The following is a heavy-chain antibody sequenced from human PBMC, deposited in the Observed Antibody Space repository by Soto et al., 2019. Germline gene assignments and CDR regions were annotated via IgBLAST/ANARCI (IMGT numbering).Heavy chain of an antibody. CDR3: ATQMDYNILTGYRPFDY. CDR1: GFTFSSYS. V-gene: IGHV3-21*01. D-gene: IGHD3-9*01. Sequence: GFLILSCAVSGFTFSSYSMNWVRQAPGKGLEWVSSISSGNSYIYYADSVRGRFTVSRDNAKSSLYLQMNSLRAEDTAVYYCATQMDYNILTGYRPFDYWGQGTLVTVSS. J-gene: IGHJ4*02. CDR2: ISSGNSYI.